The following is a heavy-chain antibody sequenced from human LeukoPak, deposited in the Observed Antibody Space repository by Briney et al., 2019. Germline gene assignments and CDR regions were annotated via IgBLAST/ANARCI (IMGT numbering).Heavy chain of an antibody. CDR1: GGSISSGDYY. CDR3: ARVPTGYYPFDY. CDR2: IYYSGST. J-gene: IGHJ4*02. D-gene: IGHD3-9*01. V-gene: IGHV4-30-4*01. Sequence: SETLSLTCTVSGGSISSGDYYLNWIRQPPGKGLEWIGYIYYSGSTFYNPSLVSRVTISVDTSKNQFSLKLSSVTTPDTAMYYCARVPTGYYPFDYWGQGTLVTVSS.